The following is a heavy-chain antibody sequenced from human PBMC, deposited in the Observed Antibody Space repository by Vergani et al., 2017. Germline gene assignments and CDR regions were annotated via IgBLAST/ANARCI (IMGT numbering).Heavy chain of an antibody. CDR1: GFTFSSYS. CDR3: ARDRAIVGATTSFDY. V-gene: IGHV4-34*01. CDR2: INHSGST. J-gene: IGHJ4*02. Sequence: QVQLVESGGGVVQPGRSLRLSCAASGFTFSSYSMNWVRQAPGKGLEWIGEINHSGSTNYNPSLKSRVTISVDTSKNQFSLKLSSVTAADTAVYYCARDRAIVGATTSFDYWGQGTLVTVSS. D-gene: IGHD1-26*01.